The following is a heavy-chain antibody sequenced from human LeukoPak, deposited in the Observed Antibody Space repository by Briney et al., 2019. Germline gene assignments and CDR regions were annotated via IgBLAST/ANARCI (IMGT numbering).Heavy chain of an antibody. CDR1: GFTVSSHY. D-gene: IGHD2-15*01. Sequence: PGGSLRLSCAASGFTVSSHYMSWVRQAPGKGLEWVSVIYSGGSTYYADSVKGRFTISRDNSKNTLYLQMNSLRAEDTAVYYCARALGDCSGGSCYPYYFDYWGQGTLVTVSS. CDR2: IYSGGST. V-gene: IGHV3-53*01. CDR3: ARALGDCSGGSCYPYYFDY. J-gene: IGHJ4*02.